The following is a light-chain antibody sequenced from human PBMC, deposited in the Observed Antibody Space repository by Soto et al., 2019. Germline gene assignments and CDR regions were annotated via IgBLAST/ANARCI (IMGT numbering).Light chain of an antibody. CDR2: GAS. J-gene: IGKJ5*01. V-gene: IGKV3-20*01. CDR3: QEYGSSPIT. Sequence: EIVLTQSPGTLSLSPGERATLSCRASQSVSSSYLAWYQQKPGQAPRLLIYGASSSATGIPDRFSGSGSGTDFTLTISRLESEDFAVYYCQEYGSSPITFGQGTRLEIK. CDR1: QSVSSSY.